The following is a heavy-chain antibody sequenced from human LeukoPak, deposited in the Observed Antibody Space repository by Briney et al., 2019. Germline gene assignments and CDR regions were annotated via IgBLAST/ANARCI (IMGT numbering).Heavy chain of an antibody. CDR3: ARAIRGYGYVALIDS. V-gene: IGHV4-31*03. D-gene: IGHD5-18*01. CDR2: IFHSGST. Sequence: SETLSLTCTVSGGSISGGGHYWNWLRQHPGRGLEWIGYIFHSGSTHYNPSLKTRVTMSVDTSKSQFSLMPSSVTAADTAMFYCARAIRGYGYVALIDSWGQGILVTVSS. J-gene: IGHJ4*02. CDR1: GGSISGGGHY.